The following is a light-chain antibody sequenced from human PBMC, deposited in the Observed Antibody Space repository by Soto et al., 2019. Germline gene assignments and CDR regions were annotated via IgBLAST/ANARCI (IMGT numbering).Light chain of an antibody. CDR1: QSVDTY. CDR2: DAS. CDR3: QQRDSWPRT. Sequence: EIVLTQSPATLSLSPGERATLSCRASQSVDTYLAWYQQKPGQAPRLLIYDASNWATGVPARFSGSGSDTDFTLTISSLEPEDFAVYYCQQRDSWPRTFGRGTKLEIK. V-gene: IGKV3-11*01. J-gene: IGKJ2*01.